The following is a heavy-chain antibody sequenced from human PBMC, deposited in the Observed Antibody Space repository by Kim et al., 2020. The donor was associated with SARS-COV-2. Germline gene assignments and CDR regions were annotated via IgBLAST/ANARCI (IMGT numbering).Heavy chain of an antibody. Sequence: GGSLRLSCAASGFTVSSNYMSWVRQAPGKGLEWVSVIYSGGSTCYADSVKGIFTISRDNSKNTLYLQMNSLRAEDTAVYYCARGYGGYGPDYWGQGTLVTVSS. D-gene: IGHD5-12*01. V-gene: IGHV3-66*01. CDR3: ARGYGGYGPDY. CDR2: IYSGGST. CDR1: GFTVSSNY. J-gene: IGHJ4*02.